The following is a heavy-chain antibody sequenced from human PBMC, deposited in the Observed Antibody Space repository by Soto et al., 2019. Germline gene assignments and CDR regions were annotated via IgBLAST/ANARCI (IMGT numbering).Heavy chain of an antibody. V-gene: IGHV5-51*01. Sequence: GESLKISCKGSGYSFTSYWIGWVRQMPGKGLEWMGIIYPGDSDARYSPSFQGQVTISADKSISTAYLQWSSLKASDTAMYYCARRGEDIVLVPAATHYYYYTDVWGKGTTVTV. CDR1: GYSFTSYW. CDR2: IYPGDSDA. D-gene: IGHD2-2*01. CDR3: ARRGEDIVLVPAATHYYYYTDV. J-gene: IGHJ6*03.